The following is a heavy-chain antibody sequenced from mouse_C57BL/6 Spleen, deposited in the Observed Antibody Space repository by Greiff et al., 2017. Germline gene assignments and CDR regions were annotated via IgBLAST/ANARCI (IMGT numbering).Heavy chain of an antibody. D-gene: IGHD1-1*01. V-gene: IGHV1-80*01. CDR2: IYPRSGNT. Sequence: VQLQQSGAELVKPGASVKISCKASGYAFSSYWMNWVKQRPGKGLEWIGEIYPRSGNTYYNEKFKGKATLTADKSSRTAYMELRSLTSEYSAVYFCARVDFDYGSSYGYWGQGTTLTVSS. CDR1: GYAFSSYW. CDR3: ARVDFDYGSSYGY. J-gene: IGHJ2*01.